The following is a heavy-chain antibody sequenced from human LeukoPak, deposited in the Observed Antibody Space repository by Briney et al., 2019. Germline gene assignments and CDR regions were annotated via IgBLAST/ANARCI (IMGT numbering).Heavy chain of an antibody. CDR2: IAYDGSNK. CDR3: ARAYKDRSLAGKKEFFQH. J-gene: IGHJ1*01. Sequence: GGSLRLSCAASGFTFSNYGMHWVRQAPGKGLEWVAVIAYDGSNKYYADSVKGRFTISRDNANNFLYLQMNSLRAEDTALYYCARAYKDRSLAGKKEFFQHWGQGTLVTVSS. D-gene: IGHD6-19*01. CDR1: GFTFSNYG. V-gene: IGHV3-30*03.